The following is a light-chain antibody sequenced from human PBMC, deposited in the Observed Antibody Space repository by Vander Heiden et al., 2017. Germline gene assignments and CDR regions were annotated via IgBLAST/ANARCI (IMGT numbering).Light chain of an antibody. CDR3: AAWDDSLNGWV. Sequence: HSFLTQPPSASGTPGQRVPISCSGGSSNIGSNTVHWYQQFPGTAPKLLIFSSNQRASGVPDRFSASKSGTSASLAVSGFQSEDEANYYCAAWDDSLNGWVFGGGTTLTVL. CDR2: SSN. J-gene: IGLJ3*02. CDR1: SSNIGSNT. V-gene: IGLV1-44*01.